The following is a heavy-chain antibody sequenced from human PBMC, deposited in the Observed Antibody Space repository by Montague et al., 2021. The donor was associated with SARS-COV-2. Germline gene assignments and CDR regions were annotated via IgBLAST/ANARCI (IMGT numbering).Heavy chain of an antibody. J-gene: IGHJ6*02. Sequence: SETRSLTCTVSGGSISSSSYYWGWIRQPPGKGLEWIGSYYYSGSSYYNPSLKSRVTISVDTSKNQFSLKLSSVTAADTAGYYCARVGRQQLVRLSGMDVWGQGTTVTVSS. CDR1: GGSISSSSYY. D-gene: IGHD6-13*01. CDR2: YYYSGSS. CDR3: ARVGRQQLVRLSGMDV. V-gene: IGHV4-39*07.